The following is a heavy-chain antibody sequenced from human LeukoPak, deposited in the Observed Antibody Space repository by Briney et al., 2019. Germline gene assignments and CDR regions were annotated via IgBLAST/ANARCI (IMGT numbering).Heavy chain of an antibody. CDR1: GFTFYDYT. CDR3: AKEDHFAS. V-gene: IGHV3-9*01. J-gene: IGHJ4*02. CDR2: ITWNSGSI. Sequence: GRSLRLSCAAPGFTFYDYTMHWVRQAPGKGLEWVSGITWNSGSIGYADSVRGRFTISRDNAKNSLYLEMNSLRAEDTALYYCAKEDHFASWGQGTLVTVSS.